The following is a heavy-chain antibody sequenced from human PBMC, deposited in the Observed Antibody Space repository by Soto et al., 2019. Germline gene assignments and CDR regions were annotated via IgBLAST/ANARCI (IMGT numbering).Heavy chain of an antibody. J-gene: IGHJ6*02. V-gene: IGHV4-34*01. CDR3: ARARSYSNYDGRLYYYGMDV. CDR1: GGSFSGYY. CDR2: INHSGRT. D-gene: IGHD4-4*01. Sequence: SETLSLTCAVYGGSFSGYYWSWIRQPPGKGLEWSGEINHSGRTNYNPSLKSRVTISVATSKNQFALKLSSVTAADTAVYYCARARSYSNYDGRLYYYGMDVWGQGTTVTVSS.